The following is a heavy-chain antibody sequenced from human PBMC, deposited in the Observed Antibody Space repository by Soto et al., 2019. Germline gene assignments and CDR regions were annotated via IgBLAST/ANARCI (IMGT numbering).Heavy chain of an antibody. V-gene: IGHV1-3*01. D-gene: IGHD1-26*01. J-gene: IGHJ4*02. CDR3: ARDLEVGATYYFDY. Sequence: GASVKVSCKASGYTFTSYAMPWVRQAPGQRLEWMGWINAGNGNTKYSQKFQGRVTITRDTSASTAYMELSSLRSEDTAVYYCARDLEVGATYYFDYWGQGTLVTVSS. CDR2: INAGNGNT. CDR1: GYTFTSYA.